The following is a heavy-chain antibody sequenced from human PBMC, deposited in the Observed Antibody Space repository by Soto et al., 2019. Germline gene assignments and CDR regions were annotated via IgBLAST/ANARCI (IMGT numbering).Heavy chain of an antibody. V-gene: IGHV1-69*02. J-gene: IGHJ4*02. CDR3: ARGERESWLDY. D-gene: IGHD3-10*01. CDR2: IIPILGIA. Sequence: GAPAKVSSKASGGTFSSYTISWARQAPGQGLEWMGRIIPILGIANYAQKFQGRVTITADKSTSTAYMELSSLRSEDTAVYYCARGERESWLDYWGQGTLVTVSS. CDR1: GGTFSSYT.